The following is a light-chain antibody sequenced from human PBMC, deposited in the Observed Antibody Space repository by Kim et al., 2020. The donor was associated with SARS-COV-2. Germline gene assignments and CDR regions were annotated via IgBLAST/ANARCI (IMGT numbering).Light chain of an antibody. V-gene: IGKV1-5*01. J-gene: IGKJ2*01. CDR3: QQYNSYPYT. CDR2: DAS. CDR1: HDISTW. Sequence: SASVRHRVTIPCRASHDISTWFAWYQQKPGKAPKFLIYDASSLESGVPSRFSGGGSGTEFTLTISSLQPDDFATYYCQQYNSYPYTFGQGTKLEI.